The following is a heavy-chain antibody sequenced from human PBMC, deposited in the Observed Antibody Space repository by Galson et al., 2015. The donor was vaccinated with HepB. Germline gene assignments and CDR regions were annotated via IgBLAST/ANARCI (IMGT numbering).Heavy chain of an antibody. V-gene: IGHV3-30-3*01. J-gene: IGHJ4*02. CDR1: GFTFSSYA. CDR2: ISYDGSNK. CDR3: ARMTTSSGY. D-gene: IGHD4-11*01. Sequence: SLRLSCAASGFTFSSYAMHWVRQAPGKGLEWVAVISYDGSNKYYADSVKGRFTNSRDNSKNPLYLQMNSLRAEDTAVYYCARMTTSSGYWGQGTLVTVSS.